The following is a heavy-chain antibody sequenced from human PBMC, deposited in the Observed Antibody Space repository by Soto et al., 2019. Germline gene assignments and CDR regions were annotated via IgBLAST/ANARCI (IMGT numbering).Heavy chain of an antibody. CDR3: ARIYSDALDI. J-gene: IGHJ3*02. Sequence: GGSLRLSCAASGFTFSGSDMHWVRQASGKGLEWVGHIRSKANNYATAYAASVKGRFTISRDDSKKTAYLQLNSLKAEDTAIYYCARIYSDALDIWGQGTMVTVSS. D-gene: IGHD1-26*01. CDR2: IRSKANNYAT. CDR1: GFTFSGSD. V-gene: IGHV3-73*01.